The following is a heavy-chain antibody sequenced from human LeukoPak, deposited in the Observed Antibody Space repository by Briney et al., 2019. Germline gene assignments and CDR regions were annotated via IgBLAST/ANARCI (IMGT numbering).Heavy chain of an antibody. J-gene: IGHJ5*01. CDR3: VSIRRNRARSYYYYSYDS. CDR2: INPTSTSI. D-gene: IGHD3-10*01. V-gene: IGHV3-21*01. Sequence: PGGSLRLSCVASGHSLRVYSICWVRRAPGKGLEWVSSINPTSTSIYYAAAVRGRFTISRDNAKSSLYLQMDSLRAEDTAVYYCVSIRRNRARSYYYYSYDSWGQGILVTVSS. CDR1: GHSLRVYS.